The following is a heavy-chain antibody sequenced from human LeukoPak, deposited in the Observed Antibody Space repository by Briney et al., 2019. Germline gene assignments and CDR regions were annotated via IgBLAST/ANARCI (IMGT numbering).Heavy chain of an antibody. D-gene: IGHD2-2*01. CDR2: IYTSGST. Sequence: SETLPLTCTVSGGSISSYYWSWIRQPAGKGLEWIGRIYTSGSTDYNPSLKSRVTLSVDTSKNQFSLKLSSVTAADTAVYYCARDRYTRYCSTTSCPYYYYMDVWGKGTTVTVSS. CDR3: ARDRYTRYCSTTSCPYYYYMDV. CDR1: GGSISSYY. V-gene: IGHV4-4*07. J-gene: IGHJ6*03.